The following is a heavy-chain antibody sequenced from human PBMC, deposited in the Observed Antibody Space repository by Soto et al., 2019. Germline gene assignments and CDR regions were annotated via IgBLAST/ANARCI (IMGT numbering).Heavy chain of an antibody. CDR3: SKPYYDFCIGYFDSHFDY. D-gene: IGHD3-3*01. J-gene: IGHJ4*02. CDR1: GFALSTFA. CDR2: ISYDGSSE. Sequence: GGSLRLSCAASGFALSTFAMHWVRQAPGKGLEWVAIISYDGSSEYYSDSVKGRFTISRDDSSYTVYLQMNSLRAEDTAVYYCSKPYYDFCIGYFDSHFDYWGQGNLVTVSS. V-gene: IGHV3-30*18.